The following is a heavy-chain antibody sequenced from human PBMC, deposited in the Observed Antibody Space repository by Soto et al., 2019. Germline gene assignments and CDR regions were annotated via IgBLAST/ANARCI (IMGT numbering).Heavy chain of an antibody. CDR1: GGSISNFY. Sequence: SETLSLTCTVSGGSISNFYLSWIRQPPGKGLEWIGYISYSGNTNYNPSLKSRVSISVDTSKNQLSLNLTSVTAADTAVYYCARAPMVLSRSYFDSWGQGTPVTVYS. CDR2: ISYSGNT. D-gene: IGHD2-8*01. J-gene: IGHJ4*02. CDR3: ARAPMVLSRSYFDS. V-gene: IGHV4-59*01.